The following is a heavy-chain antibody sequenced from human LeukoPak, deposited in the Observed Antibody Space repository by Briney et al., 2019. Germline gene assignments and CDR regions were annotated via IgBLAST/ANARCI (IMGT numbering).Heavy chain of an antibody. V-gene: IGHV4-39*01. J-gene: IGHJ4*02. CDR1: GGSISSSSFY. D-gene: IGHD6-19*01. CDR3: ARHPFDSSGWYGYYFDY. CDR2: MFYSGST. Sequence: SETLSLTCTVSGGSISSSSFYWGWIRQPPGKGLEWIGSMFYSGSTYSNPSLKSRVTISVDRSKNQFSLRLTSVTAADTAVYYCARHPFDSSGWYGYYFDYWGQGTLVTVSS.